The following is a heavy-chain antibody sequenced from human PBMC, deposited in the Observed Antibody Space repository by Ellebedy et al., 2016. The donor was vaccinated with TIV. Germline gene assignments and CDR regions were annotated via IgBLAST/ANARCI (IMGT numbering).Heavy chain of an antibody. J-gene: IGHJ4*02. CDR3: ARYSSSWSPSKYYFDY. Sequence: MPSETLSLTCTVSGASISSGGYYWSSIRQHPGKGLEWIGYIYYSGSTYYNPSPKSRVTISVDTSKNQFSLKLSSVTAADTAVYYCARYSSSWSPSKYYFDYWGQGTLVTVSS. D-gene: IGHD6-13*01. CDR2: IYYSGST. V-gene: IGHV4-31*03. CDR1: GASISSGGYY.